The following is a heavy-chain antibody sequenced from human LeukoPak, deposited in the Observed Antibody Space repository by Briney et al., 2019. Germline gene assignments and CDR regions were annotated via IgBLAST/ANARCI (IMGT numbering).Heavy chain of an antibody. D-gene: IGHD3-10*01. V-gene: IGHV3-7*01. CDR1: GFTFSSYW. CDR2: IKLDGSEK. CDR3: ARGHYQIEL. Sequence: GGSLRLSCAASGFTFSSYWMSWVRQAPGKGLEWVATIKLDGSEKYYVDSVKGRFTISRDDVRNSLFLQMNSLRTEDTSVYYCARGHYQIELWGQGTLVTVSS. J-gene: IGHJ4*02.